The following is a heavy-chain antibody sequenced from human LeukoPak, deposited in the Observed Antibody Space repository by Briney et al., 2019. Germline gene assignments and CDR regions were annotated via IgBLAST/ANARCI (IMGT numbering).Heavy chain of an antibody. CDR1: GFTFSSDW. J-gene: IGHJ4*02. CDR2: INPDGSQK. Sequence: GGSLRLSCAASGFTFSSDWMTGVRQAPGKGLEFVASINPDGSQKKYVDSVKGRFAISRDDSENSLYLQINSLRGEDTAVYYCARDRAYTALDYWGQGTLVTVSS. V-gene: IGHV3-7*01. D-gene: IGHD2-21*01. CDR3: ARDRAYTALDY.